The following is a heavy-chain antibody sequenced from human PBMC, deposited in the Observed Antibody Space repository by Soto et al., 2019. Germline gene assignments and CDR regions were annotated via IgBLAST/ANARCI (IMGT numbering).Heavy chain of an antibody. J-gene: IGHJ6*02. D-gene: IGHD2-2*01. Sequence: QVQLVQSGAEVKKHGSSVTFSCKASGGTFSSYAISWVRQAPGPGLEWMGGIIPLFGTANYAQKFQGRVTITADKSTSTPYMELNSLTAEETAVYYCARGVQCSSTGCYYYYGMDVCGQGTTVTFSS. CDR1: GGTFSSYA. CDR3: ARGVQCSSTGCYYYYGMDV. V-gene: IGHV1-69*06. CDR2: IIPLFGTA.